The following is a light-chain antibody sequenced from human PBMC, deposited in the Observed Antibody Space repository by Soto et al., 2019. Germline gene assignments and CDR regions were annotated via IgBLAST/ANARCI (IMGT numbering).Light chain of an antibody. V-gene: IGKV3-20*01. Sequence: EIVLTQSPGTLSLSPGERATLSCRASQSVSNNYLAWYQQKPGQAPRLLIYGASNRATGIPYRFSGSGSGTDFTLTISRLEPADFAVYSCQQYGGSLSYTFGQGTKLEI. CDR3: QQYGGSLSYT. J-gene: IGKJ2*01. CDR1: QSVSNNY. CDR2: GAS.